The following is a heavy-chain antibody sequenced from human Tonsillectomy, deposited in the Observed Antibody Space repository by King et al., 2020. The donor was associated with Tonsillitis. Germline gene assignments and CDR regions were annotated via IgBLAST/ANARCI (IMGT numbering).Heavy chain of an antibody. Sequence: EQLVQSGAEVKKPGASVKVSCKASGYTFTSYYMHWVRQAPGQGLEWMGIIKPSSGSTSYAQKFQGRVTMTRDKSTSTVYMELSSLRSEDTAVYYCAREQSAYSVSSGYISYAFDIWRQGTMVTVSS. D-gene: IGHD3-22*01. CDR3: AREQSAYSVSSGYISYAFDI. CDR2: IKPSSGST. V-gene: IGHV1-46*01. J-gene: IGHJ3*02. CDR1: GYTFTSYY.